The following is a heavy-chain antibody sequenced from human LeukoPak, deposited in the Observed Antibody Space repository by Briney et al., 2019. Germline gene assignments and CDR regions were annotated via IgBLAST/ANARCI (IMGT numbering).Heavy chain of an antibody. J-gene: IGHJ5*02. CDR3: TRRYNYNWFDP. Sequence: SETLSLTCTVSGDSVSSYYWTWIRQPPGKGLEWIGYIYYSGSTNYNPSLKSRVTISVDTSKNQVSLKLSSVTAADTAVYYCTRRYNYNWFDPWGQGTLVTVSS. CDR1: GDSVSSYY. CDR2: IYYSGST. V-gene: IGHV4-59*08. D-gene: IGHD1-20*01.